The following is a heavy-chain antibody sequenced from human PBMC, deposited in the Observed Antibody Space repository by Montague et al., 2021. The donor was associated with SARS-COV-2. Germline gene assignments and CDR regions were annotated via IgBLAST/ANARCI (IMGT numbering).Heavy chain of an antibody. CDR2: INHSGST. CDR3: ARGSWHIVVVTAIRDGYYGMDV. V-gene: IGHV4-34*01. CDR1: GGSFSGYY. Sequence: SETLSLTCAAYGGSFSGYYWSWIRQPPGKGLEWIGEINHSGSTNYNPSLKSRVTISVDTSKNQFSLKLSSVTAADTAVYYCARGSWHIVVVTAIRDGYYGMDVWGQGTTVTVSS. J-gene: IGHJ6*02. D-gene: IGHD2-21*02.